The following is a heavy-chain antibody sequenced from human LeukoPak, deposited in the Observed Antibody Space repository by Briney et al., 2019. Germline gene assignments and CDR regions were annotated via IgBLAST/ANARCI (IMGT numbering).Heavy chain of an antibody. CDR3: ARALMADLLYGGVNWFDP. CDR2: IRYSGST. Sequence: SETLSLTCTVFGGSITSSSYYWGWIRQPPGKGLEWIGNIRYSGSTYYNPSLKSQVTISVDTSKNQFSLKLSSVTAADTAVYYCARALMADLLYGGVNWFDPWGQGTLVTVSS. D-gene: IGHD2-8*01. V-gene: IGHV4-39*07. J-gene: IGHJ5*02. CDR1: GGSITSSSYY.